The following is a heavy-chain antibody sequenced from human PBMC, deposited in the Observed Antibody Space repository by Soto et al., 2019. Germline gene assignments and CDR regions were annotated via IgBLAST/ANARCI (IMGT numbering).Heavy chain of an antibody. J-gene: IGHJ4*02. D-gene: IGHD1-1*01. Sequence: QVHLVQSGAEVKKPGASVKVSCKCSGYTFTSYGITWVRQAPGQGLEWMGWISAHNGNTDYAQKVQGRVTVTRDTSTMTAYMELRSLRSDDTAVYYCARGRYGDYWGQGDLVTVSS. CDR1: GYTFTSYG. CDR2: ISAHNGNT. V-gene: IGHV1-18*01. CDR3: ARGRYGDY.